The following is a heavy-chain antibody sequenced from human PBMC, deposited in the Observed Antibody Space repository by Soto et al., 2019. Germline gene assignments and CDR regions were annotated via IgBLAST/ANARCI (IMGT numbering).Heavy chain of an antibody. CDR3: TIVIGSGWDAPVPDY. J-gene: IGHJ4*02. V-gene: IGHV3-15*01. Sequence: EVQLVESGGGLVKPGGSLRLSCAASGFSFSNAWMGWVRQAPGKGLEWIGRIKTKTYGGTPDYAAPVKGRFTISRDDSGNTLHVQMNGLKTEDSGLYYGTIVIGSGWDAPVPDYWGQGTLVTVSS. CDR2: IKTKTYGGTP. D-gene: IGHD6-19*01. CDR1: GFSFSNAW.